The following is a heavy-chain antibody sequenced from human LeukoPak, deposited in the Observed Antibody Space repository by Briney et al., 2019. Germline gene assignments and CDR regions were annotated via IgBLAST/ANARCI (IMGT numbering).Heavy chain of an antibody. CDR2: IWYDGSNK. CDR3: ARDTYYYDSSGYQGHAFDI. V-gene: IGHV3-33*01. D-gene: IGHD3-22*01. Sequence: GGSLRLSCAASGFTFSSYGMHWVRQAPGKGLEWVAVIWYDGSNKYYADPVKGRFTISRDNSKNTLYLQMNSLRAEDTAVYYCARDTYYYDSSGYQGHAFDIWGQGTMVTVSS. J-gene: IGHJ3*02. CDR1: GFTFSSYG.